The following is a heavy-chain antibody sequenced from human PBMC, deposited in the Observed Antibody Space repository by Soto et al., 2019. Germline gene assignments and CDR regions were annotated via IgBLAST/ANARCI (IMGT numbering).Heavy chain of an antibody. CDR2: INPSGGST. V-gene: IGHV1-46*01. CDR3: ARDLLLSRVTMIRGWGERGMDV. J-gene: IGHJ6*02. CDR1: GYTFTSYY. D-gene: IGHD3-22*01. Sequence: GASVKVSCKASGYTFTSYYMHWVRQAPGQGLEWMGIINPSGGSTSYAQKFQGRVTMTRDTSTSTVYMELSSLRSEDTAVYYCARDLLLSRVTMIRGWGERGMDVWGQGTTVTVS.